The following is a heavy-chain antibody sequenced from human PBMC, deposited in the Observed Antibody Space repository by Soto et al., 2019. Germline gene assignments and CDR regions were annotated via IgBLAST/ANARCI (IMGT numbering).Heavy chain of an antibody. Sequence: QVQLVESGGGVVQPGRSLRLSCAASGFTFNNFAMHWVRQAPGKGLECVAFISYDGTYKYYADSVRGRFTVYRDNSKSTLFLQMNSLKFEDTAVYVCANEVDVAFSSLQYGMDVWGQGTTVTVSS. CDR3: ANEVDVAFSSLQYGMDV. CDR1: GFTFNNFA. V-gene: IGHV3-30*14. CDR2: ISYDGTYK. D-gene: IGHD5-12*01. J-gene: IGHJ6*02.